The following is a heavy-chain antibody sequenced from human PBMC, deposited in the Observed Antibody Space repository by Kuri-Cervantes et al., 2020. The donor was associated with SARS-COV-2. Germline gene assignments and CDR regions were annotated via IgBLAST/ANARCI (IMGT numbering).Heavy chain of an antibody. J-gene: IGHJ4*02. V-gene: IGHV4-59*01. D-gene: IGHD3-3*01. CDR1: GGSIGSSY. CDR3: ARHYDFWTGYFPF. Sequence: GSLRLSCSVSGGSIGSSYWSWIRQPPGRGLEWIGYTSYSGNTNSNPSLKSRVTMSVDTSKNQFSLEITSVTAADTAIYYCARHYDFWTGYFPFWGQGTLVTVSS. CDR2: TSYSGNT.